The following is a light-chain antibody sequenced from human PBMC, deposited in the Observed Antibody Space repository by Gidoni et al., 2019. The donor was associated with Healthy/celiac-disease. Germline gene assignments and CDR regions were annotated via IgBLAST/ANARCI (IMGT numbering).Light chain of an antibody. V-gene: IGKV3-15*01. Sequence: EIVMTQSPATLSVSPGERATLSCRASQSVSSNLACYQQKTGQAPRLLIYGASTRATGIPARFSGSGSGTEFTLTISSLQSEDFAVYYCQQYNNWPPLTFGGGTKVEIK. J-gene: IGKJ4*01. CDR2: GAS. CDR3: QQYNNWPPLT. CDR1: QSVSSN.